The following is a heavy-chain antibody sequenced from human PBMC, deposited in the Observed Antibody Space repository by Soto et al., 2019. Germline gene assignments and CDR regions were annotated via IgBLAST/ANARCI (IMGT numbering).Heavy chain of an antibody. V-gene: IGHV3-21*01. CDR1: GFTFSSYS. CDR2: ISSSSSYI. D-gene: IGHD3-10*01. Sequence: EVQLVESGGGLVKPGGSLRLSCAASGFTFSSYSMNWVRQAPGKGLEWVSSISSSSSYIYYADSVKGRFTISRDTAKNSLYLQMNSRRAEDTAVYYCARDIPWFGDYYDYGMDVWGQGTTVTVSS. J-gene: IGHJ6*02. CDR3: ARDIPWFGDYYDYGMDV.